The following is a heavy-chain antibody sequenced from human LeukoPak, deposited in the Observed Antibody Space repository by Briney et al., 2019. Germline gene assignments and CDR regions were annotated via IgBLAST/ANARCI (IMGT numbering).Heavy chain of an antibody. V-gene: IGHV3-30-3*01. CDR3: ARSEWFDC. J-gene: IGHJ4*02. D-gene: IGHD3-3*01. CDR1: GFTFSNYW. CDR2: ILYDGSKK. Sequence: PGGSLRLSCAASGFTFSNYWMHWVRQAPGKGLEWVAVILYDGSKKYYADSVKGRFTISRDNSQKTLYLQMNSLRPQDTAVYYCARSEWFDCWGQGTLATVSS.